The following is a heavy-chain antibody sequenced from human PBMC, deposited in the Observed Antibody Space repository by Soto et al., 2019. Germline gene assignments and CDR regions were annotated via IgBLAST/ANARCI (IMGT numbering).Heavy chain of an antibody. J-gene: IGHJ4*02. Sequence: EVQLVESGGGLVQPGGSLRLSCAASGFTFSSYWMHWVRQAPGKGLVWVSRINSDGSRTSYADSVKGRFTISRDNAKSTLYLQMNSLRAGDTAVYYCVRTRLVVAAATRGDYWGQGTLVTVSS. CDR1: GFTFSSYW. CDR2: INSDGSRT. V-gene: IGHV3-74*01. D-gene: IGHD2-15*01. CDR3: VRTRLVVAAATRGDY.